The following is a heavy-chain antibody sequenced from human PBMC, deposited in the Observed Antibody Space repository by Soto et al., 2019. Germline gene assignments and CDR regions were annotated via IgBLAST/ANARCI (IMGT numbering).Heavy chain of an antibody. CDR3: ARSAYYDSSGCDFDY. Sequence: PSETLSLTCTVSGGSISSSSYYWGWIRQPPGKGLEWIGSIYYSGSTYYNPSLKSRVTISVDTSKNQFSLKLSSVTAADTAVYYCARSAYYDSSGCDFDYWGQGTLVTVSS. D-gene: IGHD3-22*01. CDR1: GGSISSSSYY. J-gene: IGHJ4*02. CDR2: IYYSGST. V-gene: IGHV4-39*01.